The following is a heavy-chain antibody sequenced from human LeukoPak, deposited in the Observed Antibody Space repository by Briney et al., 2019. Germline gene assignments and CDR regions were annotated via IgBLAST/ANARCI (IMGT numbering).Heavy chain of an antibody. J-gene: IGHJ3*02. CDR1: GFTFSSYS. V-gene: IGHV3-21*01. CDR3: GLDTTLTSYLSPEDAFDI. CDR2: ISSSSSYI. Sequence: PGGSLRLSCAASGFTFSSYSMNWVRQAPGKGLEWVSSISSSSSYIYYADSVKGRFTISRDNAKNSLYLQMNSLRAEDTAVYYCGLDTTLTSYLSPEDAFDIWGQGTMVTVSS. D-gene: IGHD3/OR15-3a*01.